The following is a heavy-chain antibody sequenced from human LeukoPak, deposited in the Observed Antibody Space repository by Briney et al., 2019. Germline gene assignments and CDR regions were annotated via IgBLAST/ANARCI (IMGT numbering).Heavy chain of an antibody. CDR1: GFTFSSYW. J-gene: IGHJ4*02. D-gene: IGHD1-7*01. CDR2: LSSDGSST. CDR3: ARASNRNSINFDY. V-gene: IGHV3-74*01. Sequence: PGRSLRLSCAASGFTFSSYWMHWVRQAPGKGLVWVSRLSSDGSSTSYADSVKGRFTISRDNAETTLHLQMNNLSAEDTAVYYCARASNRNSINFDYWGQGALVTVSS.